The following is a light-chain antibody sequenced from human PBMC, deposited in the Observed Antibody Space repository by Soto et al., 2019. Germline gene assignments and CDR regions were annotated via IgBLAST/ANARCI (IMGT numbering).Light chain of an antibody. J-gene: IGKJ2*01. V-gene: IGKV1-39*01. CDR3: QQSYSTPRT. CDR1: QTIITY. CDR2: AAS. Sequence: DIQMTQSPSSLSASVGDRVSITCRASQTIITYLNWYQQKPGKAPKLLISAASNLQSGVPSRLSGSGSETEFTLTISSVQPEDFATYYCQQSYSTPRTFGQGTKLEIK.